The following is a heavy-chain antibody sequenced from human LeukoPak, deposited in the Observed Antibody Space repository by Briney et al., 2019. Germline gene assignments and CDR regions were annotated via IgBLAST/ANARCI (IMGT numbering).Heavy chain of an antibody. J-gene: IGHJ4*02. V-gene: IGHV3-21*04. Sequence: GGSLRLSCAASGFTFSSYSMNWVRQAPGKGLEWVSSISSSSSYIYYADSVKGRFTISRDNAKNSLYLQMNSLRAEDAAVYYCVKDDGWVQYANWGQGTLVTVSS. CDR2: ISSSSSYI. CDR1: GFTFSSYS. CDR3: VKDDGWVQYAN. D-gene: IGHD5-24*01.